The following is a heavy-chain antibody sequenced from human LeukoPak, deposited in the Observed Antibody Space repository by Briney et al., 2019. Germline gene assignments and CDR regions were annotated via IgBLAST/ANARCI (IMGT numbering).Heavy chain of an antibody. CDR1: GGSISSSSYY. D-gene: IGHD3-3*01. CDR2: IYYSGST. V-gene: IGHV4-39*01. J-gene: IGHJ4*02. CDR3: ARNGFGVVIIPFDY. Sequence: KPSETLSLTCTVSGGSISSSSYYWGWIRQPPGKGLEWIGSIYYSGSTYYNPSLKSRVTISVDTSKNQFSLKLSSVTAADTAVYYCARNGFGVVIIPFDYWGQGTLVTVSS.